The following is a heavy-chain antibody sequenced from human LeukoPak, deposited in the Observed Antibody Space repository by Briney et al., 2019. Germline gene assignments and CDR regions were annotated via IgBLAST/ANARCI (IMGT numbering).Heavy chain of an antibody. CDR2: ISSDGGTT. Sequence: GGSLRLSCAASGFTFNSYPMHWVRQAPGKGLEFLSAISSDGGTTYYADSVKGRFTISRDNSKNTVYLQMGSLRTEDMAMYYCARGPLSYTSEWPWNFDYWGQGTLVIVSS. J-gene: IGHJ4*02. CDR3: ARGPLSYTSEWPWNFDY. CDR1: GFTFNSYP. D-gene: IGHD6-25*01. V-gene: IGHV3-64*02.